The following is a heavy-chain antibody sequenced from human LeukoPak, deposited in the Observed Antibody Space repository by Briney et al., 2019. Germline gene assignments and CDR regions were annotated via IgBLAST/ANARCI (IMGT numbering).Heavy chain of an antibody. D-gene: IGHD7-27*01. CDR2: ISGSGGST. CDR1: GLMFSSYA. V-gene: IGHV3-23*01. CDR3: AKDGRSSIWGSGVLEAFDI. Sequence: PGGSLRLSCAASGLMFSSYAMSWVRQAPGKGPEWVSGISGSGGSTYYADSVKGRFTISRDNSENTLYLQMNSLRAKDTAVYYCAKDGRSSIWGSGVLEAFDIWGQGTMVTVSS. J-gene: IGHJ3*02.